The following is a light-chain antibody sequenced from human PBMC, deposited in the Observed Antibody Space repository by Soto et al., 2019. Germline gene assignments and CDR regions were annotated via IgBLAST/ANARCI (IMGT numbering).Light chain of an antibody. Sequence: EIVLTQPPGTLSLSPGERAILSCRGSQSVSSNFLAWYQQKPGQAPRLLIYAASSRATGIPDRFSGSESGTDFTLTISRLEPEDFAVYFCQQYGSSPPTFGQGTRLEIK. CDR1: QSVSSNF. CDR3: QQYGSSPPT. CDR2: AAS. J-gene: IGKJ5*01. V-gene: IGKV3-20*01.